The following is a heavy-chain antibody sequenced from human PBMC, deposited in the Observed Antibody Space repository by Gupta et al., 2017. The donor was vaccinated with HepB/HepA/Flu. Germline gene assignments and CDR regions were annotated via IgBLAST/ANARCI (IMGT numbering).Heavy chain of an antibody. V-gene: IGHV4-39*01. Sequence: QLQLQESCPGLVKPSETLSLTCTVSVGSISSSSYYWGWIRQPPGKGLEWIGSIYYSGSTYYNSSLKSRVTISVDTSKNQFSLKLSSVTAADTAVYYCARWSWGIGSYYYYYMDVWGKGTTVTVSS. CDR2: IYYSGST. J-gene: IGHJ6*03. CDR1: VGSISSSSYY. D-gene: IGHD7-27*01. CDR3: ARWSWGIGSYYYYYMDV.